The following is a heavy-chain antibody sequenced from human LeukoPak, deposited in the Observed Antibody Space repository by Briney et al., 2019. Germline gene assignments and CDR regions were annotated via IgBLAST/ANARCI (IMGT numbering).Heavy chain of an antibody. CDR3: ATDDYYTEGIDY. CDR2: ISSSSSYI. D-gene: IGHD2-21*02. Sequence: GGSLRLSCAASGFTFSSYNMNWVRQAPGKGLEWVSSISSSSSYIYYADSVKGRFTISRDNAKNSLYLQMNSLRGEDTAVYYCATDDYYTEGIDYWGQGTLVTVSS. J-gene: IGHJ4*02. V-gene: IGHV3-21*01. CDR1: GFTFSSYN.